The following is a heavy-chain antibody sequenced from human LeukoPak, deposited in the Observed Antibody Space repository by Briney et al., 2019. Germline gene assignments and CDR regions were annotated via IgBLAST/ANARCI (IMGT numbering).Heavy chain of an antibody. CDR1: GFTFSSYW. Sequence: GGSLRLSCAASGFTFSSYWMSWVRQAPWKGLEWVANINQDGSEMYYVDSVKGRFTIPRDNAKNSLYLQMNSLRAEDTAVYYCARDKIVGATYFDYWGQGAPVTVSS. CDR3: ARDKIVGATYFDY. J-gene: IGHJ4*02. D-gene: IGHD1-26*01. V-gene: IGHV3-7*01. CDR2: INQDGSEM.